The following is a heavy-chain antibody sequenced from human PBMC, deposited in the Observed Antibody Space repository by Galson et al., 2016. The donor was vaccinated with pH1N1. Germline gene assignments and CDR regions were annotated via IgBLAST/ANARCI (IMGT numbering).Heavy chain of an antibody. CDR2: IYPGDSDT. CDR1: GYSFSSHW. Sequence: QSGAEVKKPGESLKISCQGSGYSFSSHWIGWVRQMPGKGLEWMGTIYPGDSDTKYSPSFQGQVTFSDDKSSNTAYVQWNSLKTSDTAMYFCARRSAVAGVDYWGQGTLVTVSS. V-gene: IGHV5-51*01. D-gene: IGHD6-19*01. J-gene: IGHJ4*02. CDR3: ARRSAVAGVDY.